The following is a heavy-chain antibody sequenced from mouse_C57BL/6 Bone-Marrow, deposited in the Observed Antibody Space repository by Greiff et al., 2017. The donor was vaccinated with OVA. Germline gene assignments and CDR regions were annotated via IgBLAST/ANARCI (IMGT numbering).Heavy chain of an antibody. CDR1: GFTFNTYA. J-gene: IGHJ3*01. Sequence: DVKLVESGGGLVQPKGSLKLSCAASGFTFNTYAMHWVRQAPGKGLEWVARIRSKSSNYATYYADSVKDRFTISRDDSQSMLYLQMNNLKTEDTAMYYCVRDLNYCGSSPLFAEGGQGTLATVAA. V-gene: IGHV10-3*01. CDR3: VRDLNYCGSSPLFAE. D-gene: IGHD1-1*01. CDR2: IRSKSSNYAT.